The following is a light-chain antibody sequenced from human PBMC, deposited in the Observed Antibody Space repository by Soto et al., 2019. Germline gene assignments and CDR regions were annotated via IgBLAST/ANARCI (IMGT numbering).Light chain of an antibody. CDR1: SSDVDGYNS. CDR2: DVS. V-gene: IGLV2-14*01. J-gene: IGLJ1*01. Sequence: QSALTQPASVSGSPGQSITISCTGTSSDVDGYNSVSWYQQRPGKAPKLMIYDVSNRPSGVSNRFSGSKSGNTASLTISGLQAEDEAAYYCSSYTSSSPLFGTGTKVTVL. CDR3: SSYTSSSPL.